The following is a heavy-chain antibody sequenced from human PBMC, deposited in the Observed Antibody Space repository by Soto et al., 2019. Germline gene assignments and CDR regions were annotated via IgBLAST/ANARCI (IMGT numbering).Heavy chain of an antibody. V-gene: IGHV1-69*13. CDR1: GYIFTGYF. Sequence: SVKVSCKASGYIFTGYFIQWLRQAPGQGLEWMGGIIPIFGTANYAQKFQGRVTITADESTSTAYMELSSLRSEDTAVYYCARAKITMVRGVIIPPYYYGMDVWGQGTTVTVSS. J-gene: IGHJ6*02. CDR3: ARAKITMVRGVIIPPYYYGMDV. CDR2: IIPIFGTA. D-gene: IGHD3-10*01.